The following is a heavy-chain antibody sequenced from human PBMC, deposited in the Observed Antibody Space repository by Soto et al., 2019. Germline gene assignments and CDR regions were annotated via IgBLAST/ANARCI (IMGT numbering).Heavy chain of an antibody. CDR2: ISGSGGTI. Sequence: EVQLVGSGGGLVQPGGSLRLSCAASGFTLSSYSMHWVRQAPGKGLEWVSYISGSGGTIYYADSVKGRFTISRDNAKNSLSVQMNSLRDEDTAVYFCARETGLRSSGWSYYFDFWGQGTLVTVSS. CDR3: ARETGLRSSGWSYYFDF. J-gene: IGHJ4*02. D-gene: IGHD6-19*01. CDR1: GFTLSSYS. V-gene: IGHV3-48*02.